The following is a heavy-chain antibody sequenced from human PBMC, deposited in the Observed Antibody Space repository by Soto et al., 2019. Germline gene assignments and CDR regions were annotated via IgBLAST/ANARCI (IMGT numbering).Heavy chain of an antibody. CDR2: IYYSGST. Sequence: SESLSLTCTVSGGSSSSGDYYWSWIRQPPGKGLEWIGYIYYSGSTYYNPSLKSRVTISVDTSKNQFSLKLSSVTAADTAVYYCARDARLGYCSSTSCLGFDPRGQGTLVTVSS. J-gene: IGHJ5*02. V-gene: IGHV4-30-4*01. CDR1: GGSSSSGDYY. CDR3: ARDARLGYCSSTSCLGFDP. D-gene: IGHD2-2*01.